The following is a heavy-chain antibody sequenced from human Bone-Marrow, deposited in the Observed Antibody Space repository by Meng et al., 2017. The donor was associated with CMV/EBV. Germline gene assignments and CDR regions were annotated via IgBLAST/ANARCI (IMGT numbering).Heavy chain of an antibody. Sequence: SQTLSLTCAISGDSVSSDTAAWSWIRQSPSRGLEWLGRTYYRSKWYNDYALSVKSRITINPDTSKNQFSLRLISVTPEDTALYYCARVKYNTSSNFGMDVWGQWTTVTVSS. CDR2: TYYRSKWYN. CDR1: GDSVSSDTAA. V-gene: IGHV6-1*01. D-gene: IGHD6-6*01. CDR3: ARVKYNTSSNFGMDV. J-gene: IGHJ6*02.